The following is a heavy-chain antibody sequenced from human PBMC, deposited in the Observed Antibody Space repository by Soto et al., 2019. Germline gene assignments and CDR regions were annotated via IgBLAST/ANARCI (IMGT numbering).Heavy chain of an antibody. V-gene: IGHV1-18*04. D-gene: IGHD3-22*01. J-gene: IGHJ3*02. CDR3: ARYDRRLGGGAFDI. CDR1: GYTFTSYG. Sequence: ASVKVSCKASGYTFTSYGISWVRQAPGQGLECMGWISAYNGNTNYAQKLQGRVTMTTXTXXSXXXMXLXXLRXDXTAVYYCARYDRRLGGGAFDIWGQGTMVTVSS. CDR2: ISAYNGNT.